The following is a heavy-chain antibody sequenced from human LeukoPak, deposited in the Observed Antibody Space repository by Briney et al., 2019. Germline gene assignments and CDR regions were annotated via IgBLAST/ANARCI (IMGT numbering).Heavy chain of an antibody. CDR2: FYPNSAYT. CDR1: GYTFTDYA. Sequence: ASVKVSCKASGYTFTDYAVHWVRQAPGQGLEWLGIFYPNSAYTIYAQTFQGRVTMTGDASTDSAYMELSSLRSEDTVIYFCAREALSEVFGLDVWGQGTTVTVSS. J-gene: IGHJ6*02. CDR3: AREALSEVFGLDV. V-gene: IGHV1-46*01.